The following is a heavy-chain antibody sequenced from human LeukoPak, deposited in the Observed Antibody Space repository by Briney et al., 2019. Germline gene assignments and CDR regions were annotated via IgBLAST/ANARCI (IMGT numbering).Heavy chain of an antibody. V-gene: IGHV3-23*01. J-gene: IGHJ5*02. CDR3: AKDERSSPRGWYGWFDP. D-gene: IGHD6-19*01. CDR1: GFTFSTRA. CDR2: ISGRGGNT. Sequence: QPGGSLTLSCAASGFTFSTRAMRWVRPAPGTGLEWGSSISGRGGNTYYADSVKGRFTISRDNDKNTLYLQMDSLRADDAAVYFCAKDERSSPRGWYGWFDPWGQGTLVSVSS.